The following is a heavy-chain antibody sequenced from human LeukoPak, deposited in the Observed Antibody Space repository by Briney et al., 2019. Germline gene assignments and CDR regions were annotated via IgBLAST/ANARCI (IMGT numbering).Heavy chain of an antibody. J-gene: IGHJ4*02. CDR1: GFTFSGGW. CDR2: LNPDGTAK. V-gene: IGHV3-7*01. CDR3: ATWYSESTQEHTL. Sequence: PGGSLRLSCVASGFTFSGGWLNWIRQPPGGGLQWVANLNPDGTAKRYADSVKGRFTTSRDNAKASFYLQMDSLRDEDTAVYYCATWYSESTQEHTLWGQGIRVTVSS. D-gene: IGHD2-21*01.